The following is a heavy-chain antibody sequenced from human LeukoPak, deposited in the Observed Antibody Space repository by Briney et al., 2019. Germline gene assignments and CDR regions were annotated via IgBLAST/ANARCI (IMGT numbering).Heavy chain of an antibody. Sequence: GGSLRLSCAASGFTFSSYEMNWVRQAPGKGLEWVAVISYDGSNKYYADSVKGRFTISRDNSKNTLYLQMNSLRAEDTAVYYCAKEVLYSGYEPPDYWGQGTLVTVSS. V-gene: IGHV3-30*18. J-gene: IGHJ4*02. CDR3: AKEVLYSGYEPPDY. CDR1: GFTFSSYE. D-gene: IGHD5-12*01. CDR2: ISYDGSNK.